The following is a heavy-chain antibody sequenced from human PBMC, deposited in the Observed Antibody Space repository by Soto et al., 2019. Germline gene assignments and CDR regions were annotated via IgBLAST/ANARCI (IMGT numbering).Heavy chain of an antibody. CDR2: INTSGGGT. Sequence: DVQLLESGGGLVQPGGSLRLSCAASGFSFSNYDMSWVRQAPGKGLEWVSVINTSGGGTYYADSVIGRFTISRDNSMDTLHLQINSLRADDTAVYYCAKGGWLDSWGQGTLVTVSS. V-gene: IGHV3-23*01. D-gene: IGHD6-19*01. CDR3: AKGGWLDS. J-gene: IGHJ4*02. CDR1: GFSFSNYD.